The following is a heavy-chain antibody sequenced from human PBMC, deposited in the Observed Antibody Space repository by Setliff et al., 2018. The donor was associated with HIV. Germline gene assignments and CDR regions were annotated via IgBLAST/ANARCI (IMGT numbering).Heavy chain of an antibody. D-gene: IGHD4-17*01. Sequence: SETLSLTCTVSGGSISSASYCWSWIRQPAGKGLEWVGHIYSSGSTSYNPSLKSRVTISADTSKNHLSLKLTSLTAADTAVYYCGRLETGPATSAYGPFNSWGQGKMVTVSS. V-gene: IGHV4-61*09. CDR2: IYSSGST. CDR1: GGSISSASYC. J-gene: IGHJ4*02. CDR3: GRLETGPATSAYGPFNS.